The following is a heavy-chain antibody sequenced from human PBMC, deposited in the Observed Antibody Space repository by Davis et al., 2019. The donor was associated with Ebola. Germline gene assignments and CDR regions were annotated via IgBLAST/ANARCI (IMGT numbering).Heavy chain of an antibody. CDR1: GYTFTSYD. D-gene: IGHD3-3*01. Sequence: ASVKVSCKASGYTFTSYDINWVRQATGQGLEWMGWMNPNSGNTGYAQKFQGRVTMTRNTSISTAYMELSSLRSEDTAVYYCARGRDSDRYYDFWSGYPSHYYGMDVWGQGTTVTVSS. V-gene: IGHV1-8*01. CDR2: MNPNSGNT. J-gene: IGHJ6*02. CDR3: ARGRDSDRYYDFWSGYPSHYYGMDV.